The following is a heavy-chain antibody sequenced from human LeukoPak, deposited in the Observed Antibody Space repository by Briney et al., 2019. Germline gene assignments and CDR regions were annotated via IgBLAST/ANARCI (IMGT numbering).Heavy chain of an antibody. Sequence: ASVKVSCKASGYTFTGYYMHWVRQAPGQGLEWMGRINPNSGGTNYAQKFQGRVTMTRDTSISTAYMELSRLRSDDTAVYYCARDLDSSGHWFDPWGQGTLVTVSS. J-gene: IGHJ5*02. CDR1: GYTFTGYY. V-gene: IGHV1-2*06. D-gene: IGHD3-22*01. CDR3: ARDLDSSGHWFDP. CDR2: INPNSGGT.